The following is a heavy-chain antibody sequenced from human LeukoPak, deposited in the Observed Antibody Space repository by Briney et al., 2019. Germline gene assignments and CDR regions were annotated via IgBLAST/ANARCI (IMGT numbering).Heavy chain of an antibody. CDR3: ARMVLGYCSSTSCYTSDY. J-gene: IGHJ4*02. CDR1: GGSFSGYY. CDR2: INHSGST. V-gene: IGHV4-34*01. Sequence: PSETLSLTCAVYGGSFSGYYWSWIRQPPGKGLEWIGEINHSGSTNYNPSLKSRVTISVDTSKNQFSLKLSSVTAADTAVYYCARMVLGYCSSTSCYTSDYWGQGTLVTVSS. D-gene: IGHD2-2*02.